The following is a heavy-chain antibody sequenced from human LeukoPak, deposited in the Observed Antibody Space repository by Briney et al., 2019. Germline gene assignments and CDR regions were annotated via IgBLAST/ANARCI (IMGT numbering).Heavy chain of an antibody. J-gene: IGHJ2*01. D-gene: IGHD3-22*01. V-gene: IGHV4-59*01. CDR1: GGSISSYY. CDR2: IYYSGSA. Sequence: SETLSLTCTVSGGSISSYYWSWIRQPPGKGLEWIGYIYYSGSANYNPSLKSRVTISVDTSKNQFSLKLSSVTAADTAVYYCVSSGSRLNDWYFDLWGRGTLVTVSS. CDR3: VSSGSRLNDWYFDL.